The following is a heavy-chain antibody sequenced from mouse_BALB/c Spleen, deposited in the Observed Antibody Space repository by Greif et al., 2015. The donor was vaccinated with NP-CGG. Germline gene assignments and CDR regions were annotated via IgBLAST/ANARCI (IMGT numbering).Heavy chain of an antibody. D-gene: IGHD2-10*02. Sequence: QVQLQQSGAELMKPGASVKISCKATGYTFSSYWIEWVKQRPGHGLEWIGEILPGSGSTNYNENFKGKATFTADTSSNTAYMQLSSLTSEDSAVYYCAGGGYGNLYAMDYWGQGTSVTVSS. CDR1: GYTFSSYW. CDR3: AGGGYGNLYAMDY. V-gene: IGHV1-9*01. J-gene: IGHJ4*01. CDR2: ILPGSGST.